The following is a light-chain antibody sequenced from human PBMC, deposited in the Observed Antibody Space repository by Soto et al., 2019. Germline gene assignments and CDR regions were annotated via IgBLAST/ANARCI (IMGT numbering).Light chain of an antibody. J-gene: IGLJ1*01. CDR3: SSYTRSSTSYV. CDR1: SSDVGGYNY. V-gene: IGLV2-14*01. Sequence: QSVLTQPASVSGSPGQSITISCTGTSSDVGGYNYVSWYQQHPGKAPKLMIYEVSNRPSRVSNRFSGSKSGNTASLTISGLQAEDEADYYCSSYTRSSTSYVFGTVTKLTGL. CDR2: EVS.